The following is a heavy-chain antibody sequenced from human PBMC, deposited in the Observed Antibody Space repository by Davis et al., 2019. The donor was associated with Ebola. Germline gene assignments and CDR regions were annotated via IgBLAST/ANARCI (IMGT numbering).Heavy chain of an antibody. J-gene: IGHJ6*02. V-gene: IGHV3-30*02. CDR3: AKAGLLWFGEPNHLGGYGTDV. D-gene: IGHD3-10*01. CDR2: IRYDGSNK. Sequence: GESLKISCAASGFTFSSYGMHWVRRAPGKGLEWVAFIRYDGSNKYYADSVKGRFTISRDNSKNTLYLQMNSLRAEDTAVYYCAKAGLLWFGEPNHLGGYGTDVWGQGTTVTVSS. CDR1: GFTFSSYG.